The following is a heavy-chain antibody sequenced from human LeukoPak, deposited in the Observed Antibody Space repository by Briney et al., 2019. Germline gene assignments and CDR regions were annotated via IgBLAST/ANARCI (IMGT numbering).Heavy chain of an antibody. CDR1: GGSISSYY. V-gene: IGHV4-59*12. Sequence: PSETLSLTCTVSGGSISSYYWSWIRQPPGKGLEWIGYIYYSGSTNYNPSLKSRVTISVDTSKNQFSLKLSSVTAADTAVYYCARKSITMVRGVIFAWGQGTLVTVSS. D-gene: IGHD3-10*01. CDR3: ARKSITMVRGVIFA. CDR2: IYYSGST. J-gene: IGHJ5*02.